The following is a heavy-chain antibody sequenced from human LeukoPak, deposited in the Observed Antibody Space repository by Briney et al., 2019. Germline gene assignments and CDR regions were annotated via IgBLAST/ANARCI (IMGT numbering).Heavy chain of an antibody. CDR1: GFTFSSYS. V-gene: IGHV3-21*01. CDR3: AREPSIAVSYYGMDV. CDR2: ISSSSSYI. Sequence: PGGSLRLSCAASGFTFSSYSMNWVRQAPGKGLEWVSSISSSSSYIYYAGSVKGRFTISRDNAKNSLYLQMNSLRAEDTAVYYCAREPSIAVSYYGMDVWGQGTTVTVSS. J-gene: IGHJ6*02. D-gene: IGHD6-6*01.